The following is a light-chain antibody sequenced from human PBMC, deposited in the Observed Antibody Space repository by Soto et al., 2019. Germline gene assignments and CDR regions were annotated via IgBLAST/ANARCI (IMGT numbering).Light chain of an antibody. J-gene: IGKJ2*01. Sequence: IQVTHSPSVLSASVGDRVTITCRTSQGVINSFAWYQQKSGNAPRLLIYSISSLQTGVPSRFSGSGYETEFTLTISNLQPEDYPLYFCPRIYTYPLTFGLGNQLQI. CDR3: PRIYTYPLT. V-gene: IGKV1-9*01. CDR1: QGVINS. CDR2: SIS.